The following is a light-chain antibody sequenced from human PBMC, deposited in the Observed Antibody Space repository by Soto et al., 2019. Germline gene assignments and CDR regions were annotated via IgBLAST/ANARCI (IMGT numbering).Light chain of an antibody. Sequence: SVLTQPASVSGSPGQSITISCTGNSIDVCCYNYVSWYQQHPGKAPKLMIYDVCDLPSWVSNRFSGSKSGNTASLTISGLQAEDEADYYCSSYTSGFYVFGTGTKVTVL. CDR3: SSYTSGFYV. V-gene: IGLV2-14*01. CDR2: DVC. J-gene: IGLJ1*01. CDR1: SIDVCCYNY.